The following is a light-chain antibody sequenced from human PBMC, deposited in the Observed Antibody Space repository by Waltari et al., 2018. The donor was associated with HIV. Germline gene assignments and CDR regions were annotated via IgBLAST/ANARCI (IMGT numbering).Light chain of an antibody. V-gene: IGLV2-14*01. CDR3: SSFRSGSTLVV. CDR1: SSYVGGYNS. J-gene: IGLJ2*01. Sequence: QSALTQPASVSGSPGQSITISCTGTSSYVGGYNSVSWYQQYPGKAPKLMIYEVSYRPSGVSNRFSGSKSGNTASLTISGLQAEDEAEYYCSSFRSGSTLVVFGGGTKLTVL. CDR2: EVS.